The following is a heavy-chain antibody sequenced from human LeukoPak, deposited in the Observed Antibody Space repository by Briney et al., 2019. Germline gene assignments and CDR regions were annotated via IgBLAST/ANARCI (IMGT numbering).Heavy chain of an antibody. CDR1: GVSISSSDW. D-gene: IGHD6-19*01. CDR2: IYDTGST. J-gene: IGHJ4*02. V-gene: IGHV4-4*02. CDR3: ARDKRPVGSSGCLDY. Sequence: PSETLSLTCAVSGVSISSSDWWSWVRQAPGKGLEWIGEIYDTGSTNYNPSLQSRVTLSVDKSKNQFSLTLTSVTAADTAVYYCARDKRPVGSSGCLDYWGQGTLVTVSS.